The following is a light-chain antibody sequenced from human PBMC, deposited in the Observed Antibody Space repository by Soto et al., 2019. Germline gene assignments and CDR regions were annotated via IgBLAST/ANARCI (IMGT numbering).Light chain of an antibody. CDR3: QQTFSPPYP. J-gene: IGKJ2*01. CDR2: VAS. V-gene: IGKV1-39*01. Sequence: DIQMTQSLSSLSASVGDTVTITCRASQSISNSLSWYQQKPGKAPKFLIYVASTLQRGVPFRFSGSGSGTHFTLTSSSLQPEDVATYYCQQTFSPPYPFGQGTKLEIK. CDR1: QSISNS.